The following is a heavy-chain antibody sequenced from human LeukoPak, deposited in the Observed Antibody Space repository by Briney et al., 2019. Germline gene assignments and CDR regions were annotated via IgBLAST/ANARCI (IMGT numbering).Heavy chain of an antibody. Sequence: SETLSLTCTVSGGSISSYYWSWIRQPPGKGLEWIGYIYYSGSTYYNPSLKSRVTISVDTPKNQFSLKLSSVTAADTAVYYCARDRDYYGMDVWGQGTTVTVSS. CDR3: ARDRDYYGMDV. CDR1: GGSISSYY. V-gene: IGHV4-59*06. J-gene: IGHJ6*02. D-gene: IGHD5-24*01. CDR2: IYYSGST.